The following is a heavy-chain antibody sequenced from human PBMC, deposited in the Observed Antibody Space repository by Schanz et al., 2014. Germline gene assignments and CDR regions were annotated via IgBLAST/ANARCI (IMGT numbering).Heavy chain of an antibody. Sequence: EVQLVESGGGLVQPGGSLRLSCAASGFTFSNYWMHWVRQAPGKGLVWVARINSVGSNTDYADSVTGRFTISRDNAKNTLYLQMNTLRAEDTAVYYCARKMKLGVYGGKGHDSLDIWGQGTTVTVSS. CDR3: ARKMKLGVYGGKGHDSLDI. J-gene: IGHJ3*02. V-gene: IGHV3-74*01. D-gene: IGHD4-17*01. CDR1: GFTFSNYW. CDR2: INSVGSNT.